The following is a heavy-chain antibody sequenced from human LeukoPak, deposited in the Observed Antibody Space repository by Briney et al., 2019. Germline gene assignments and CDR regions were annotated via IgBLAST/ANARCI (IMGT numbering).Heavy chain of an antibody. CDR2: MNQDGSKK. J-gene: IGHJ4*02. V-gene: IGHV3-7*01. CDR1: GFTFSSYW. Sequence: AGGSLRVSCAASGFTFSSYWMSWVRQTPGKGLEWVANMNQDGSKKYFVDSMRGRFTISRDNAKNSLYLQMNSLRAEDTAVYYCARDPVGGSYPYYFDYWGQGSLVTVSS. CDR3: ARDPVGGSYPYYFDY. D-gene: IGHD1-26*01.